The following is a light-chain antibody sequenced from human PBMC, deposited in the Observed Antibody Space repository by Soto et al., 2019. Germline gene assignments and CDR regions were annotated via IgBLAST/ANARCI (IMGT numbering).Light chain of an antibody. J-gene: IGKJ4*01. V-gene: IGKV1-39*01. CDR3: QQSYTTPLT. CDR2: AAS. Sequence: DIQMTQSPSSLSVSVGDRVTITCPASQYISDFLNWYQQKPGKAPVILIYAASTLQSGVPSRFTGSRSETNFTLIISSLQPEDFATYYCQQSYTTPLTFGGGTKVDIK. CDR1: QYISDF.